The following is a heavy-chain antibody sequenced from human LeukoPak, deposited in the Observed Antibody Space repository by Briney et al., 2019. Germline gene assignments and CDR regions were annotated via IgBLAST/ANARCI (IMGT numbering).Heavy chain of an antibody. Sequence: GGSLRLSCVASGFSFSSYAMSWVRQAPGKGLEWVSTISGSGGGTYYADSVKGWFTISRDKSRNTLYLQMNSLRAGDTAVYYCAKDHYYDSTGYKDYWGQGTLVTVSS. CDR1: GFSFSSYA. V-gene: IGHV3-23*01. J-gene: IGHJ4*02. CDR3: AKDHYYDSTGYKDY. CDR2: ISGSGGGT. D-gene: IGHD3-22*01.